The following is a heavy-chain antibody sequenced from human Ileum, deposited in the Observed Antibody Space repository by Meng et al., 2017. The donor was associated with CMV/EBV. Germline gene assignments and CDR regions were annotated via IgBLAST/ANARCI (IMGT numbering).Heavy chain of an antibody. V-gene: IGHV4-34*01. Sequence: SETLSLTCAVYGGSFSGYYWSWIRQPPGKGLEWIGEITDSGSTNYNPSLKSRLTISVDTSKNQFSLNLNSVTAADTAVYYCARGLRLIVVVPAAIRMGYWFDPWGQGTQVTVSS. CDR3: ARGLRLIVVVPAAIRMGYWFDP. J-gene: IGHJ5*02. D-gene: IGHD2-2*02. CDR2: ITDSGST. CDR1: GGSFSGYY.